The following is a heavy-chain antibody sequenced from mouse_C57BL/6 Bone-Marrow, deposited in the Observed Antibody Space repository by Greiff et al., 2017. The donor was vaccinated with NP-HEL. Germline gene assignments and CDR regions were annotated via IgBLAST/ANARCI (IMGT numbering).Heavy chain of an antibody. CDR3: ARSRMVTPYYYAMDY. D-gene: IGHD2-2*01. V-gene: IGHV1-52*01. J-gene: IGHJ4*01. Sequence: VQLQQPGAELVRPGSSVKLSCKASGYTFTSYWMHWVKQRPIQGLEWIGNIDPSDSETHYNQKFKDKATLTVDKSSSTAYMQLSSLTSEDSAVYYCARSRMVTPYYYAMDYWGQGTSVTVSS. CDR1: GYTFTSYW. CDR2: IDPSDSET.